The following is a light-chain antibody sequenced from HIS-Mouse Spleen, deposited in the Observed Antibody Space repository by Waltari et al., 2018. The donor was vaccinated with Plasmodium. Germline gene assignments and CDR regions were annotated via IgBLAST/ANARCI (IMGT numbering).Light chain of an antibody. CDR2: GAS. CDR1: QSVSSN. CDR3: QQYNNWSFT. Sequence: DIVMTQSPATLSVSPGERATLSCRASQSVSSNLTWYQQNPGHAARLLSYGASTSATCIPARFSGSGSGTEFTLTISSLQSEDFAVYYCQQYNNWSFTFGPGTKVDIK. J-gene: IGKJ3*01. V-gene: IGKV3-15*01.